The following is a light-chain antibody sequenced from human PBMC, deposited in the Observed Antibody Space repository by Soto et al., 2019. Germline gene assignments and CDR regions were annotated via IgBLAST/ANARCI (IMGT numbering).Light chain of an antibody. CDR1: QSVTNF. CDR2: DAS. V-gene: IGKV3-11*01. J-gene: IGKJ1*01. Sequence: EILLTQSPDTLSLSPGERATLSCRASQSVTNFLVWYQQKPGQAPRALIYDASNRATGIPARFSGSGSGTDFTLTISSLEPEDFAVYYCQQRDNGPWTLGQGTRVEIK. CDR3: QQRDNGPWT.